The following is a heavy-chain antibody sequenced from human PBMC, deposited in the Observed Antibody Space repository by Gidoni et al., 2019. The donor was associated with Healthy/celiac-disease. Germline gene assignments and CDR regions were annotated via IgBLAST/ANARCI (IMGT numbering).Heavy chain of an antibody. V-gene: IGHV3-15*01. J-gene: IGHJ4*02. CDR2: IKSKTDGGTT. D-gene: IGHD7-27*01. CDR1: GFPFSNAW. Sequence: EVQLVESGGGLVKPGGSLRLSCAASGFPFSNAWMSWVRQAPGKGLEWVGRIKSKTDGGTTDYAALVKGRFNSSRDDSKNTLYLQMNSLKTEDTAVYYCTTGVTGDFDYWGQGTLVTVSS. CDR3: TTGVTGDFDY.